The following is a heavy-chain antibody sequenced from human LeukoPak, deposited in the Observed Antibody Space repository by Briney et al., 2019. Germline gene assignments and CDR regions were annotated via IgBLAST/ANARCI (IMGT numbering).Heavy chain of an antibody. D-gene: IGHD6-13*01. CDR3: ARGCSSSWTTYYFDY. CDR1: GGSISSGSYY. Sequence: MPSQTLSLTCTVSGGSISSGSYYWSWIRQPAGRGLEWIGRIYTSGSTNYNPSLKSRVTISVDTSKNQFSLKLSSVTAADTAAYYCARGCSSSWTTYYFDYWGQGTLVTVSS. V-gene: IGHV4-61*02. J-gene: IGHJ4*02. CDR2: IYTSGST.